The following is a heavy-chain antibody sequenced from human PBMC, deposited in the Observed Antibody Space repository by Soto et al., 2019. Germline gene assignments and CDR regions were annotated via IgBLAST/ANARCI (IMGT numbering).Heavy chain of an antibody. CDR1: GYTFTNYA. J-gene: IGHJ5*02. D-gene: IGHD3-10*01. CDR3: SRGSGINWFDP. CDR2: IDAGNGNT. Sequence: QVQLVQSGAEVKKPGASVKVSCKASGYTFTNYAMHWVRQAPGQRLEWMGWIDAGNGNTRYSQKFQGRVTITRDTAASLAYMALTSLRSEGPAVYYCSRGSGINWFDPWAPGTPVTVS. V-gene: IGHV1-3*01.